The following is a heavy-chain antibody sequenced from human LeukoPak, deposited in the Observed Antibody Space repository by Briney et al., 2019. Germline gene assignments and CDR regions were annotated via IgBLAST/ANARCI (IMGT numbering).Heavy chain of an antibody. J-gene: IGHJ4*02. CDR2: ISSSGSTI. Sequence: GGSLRLSCAASGFTFSSYEMNWVRQAPGKGLEWVSYISSSGSTIYYADSVKGRFTISRDNSKNTLYLQMNSLRAEDTAVYYCAKRLSSSSTWYHFDYWGQGTLVTVSS. V-gene: IGHV3-48*03. D-gene: IGHD6-13*01. CDR3: AKRLSSSSTWYHFDY. CDR1: GFTFSSYE.